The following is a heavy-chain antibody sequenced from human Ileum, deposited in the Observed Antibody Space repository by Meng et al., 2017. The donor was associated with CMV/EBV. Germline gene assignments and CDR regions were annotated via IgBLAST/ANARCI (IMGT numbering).Heavy chain of an antibody. V-gene: IGHV3-23*01. CDR1: GFTFGSYG. CDR3: AKSQSYYDSGSYSDY. Sequence: SGFTFGSYGMSWVRQAPGKGLEWVSAISGSGGSTDYADSVKGRFTISRDNSKNTLYLQMNSLRAEDTAVYFCAKSQSYYDSGSYSDYWGQGTLVTVSS. CDR2: ISGSGGST. D-gene: IGHD3-10*01. J-gene: IGHJ4*02.